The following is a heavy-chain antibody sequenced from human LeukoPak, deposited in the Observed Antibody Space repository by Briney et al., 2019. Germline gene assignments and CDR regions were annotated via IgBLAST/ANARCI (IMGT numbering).Heavy chain of an antibody. V-gene: IGHV3-9*01. J-gene: IGHJ4*02. CDR3: AKDYYSSGWYYFDY. CDR2: ISWNSGSI. D-gene: IGHD6-19*01. CDR1: GFTFDDYA. Sequence: GGSLRLSCAASGFTFDDYAMHWVRQAPGKGLEWVSGISWNSGSIGYADSVKGRFTISRDNAKNSLYLQMNSLRAEDTALYYCAKDYYSSGWYYFDYRGQGTLVTVSS.